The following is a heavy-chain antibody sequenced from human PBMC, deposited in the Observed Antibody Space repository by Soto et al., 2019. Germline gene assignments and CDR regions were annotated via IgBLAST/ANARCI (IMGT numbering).Heavy chain of an antibody. J-gene: IGHJ3*02. CDR3: ARGMWHAFDI. CDR2: IYDGGSS. D-gene: IGHD2-21*01. Sequence: SETLSLTCTFSGCSISSGGYYWSWIRQHPGKGLEWIGDIYDGGSSYYNPTLKGRVTISIDRSKNQYFLKLTSVTAADTAAYSCARGMWHAFDIWGQGTMVTVSS. V-gene: IGHV4-31*03. CDR1: GCSISSGGYY.